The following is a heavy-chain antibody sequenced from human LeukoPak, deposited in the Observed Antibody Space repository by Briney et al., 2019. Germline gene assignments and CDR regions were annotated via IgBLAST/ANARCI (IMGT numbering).Heavy chain of an antibody. CDR3: ARFLGYCSGGSCYSKGYYYYYGMDV. V-gene: IGHV1-8*01. CDR2: INPNSGNT. Sequence: ASVKVSCKASGYTFTSYDINWVRQATGQGLEWMGWINPNSGNTGYAQKFQGRVTMTRNTSISTAYMELSSPRSEDTAVYYCARFLGYCSGGSCYSKGYYYYYGMDVWGQGTTVTVSS. J-gene: IGHJ6*02. D-gene: IGHD2-15*01. CDR1: GYTFTSYD.